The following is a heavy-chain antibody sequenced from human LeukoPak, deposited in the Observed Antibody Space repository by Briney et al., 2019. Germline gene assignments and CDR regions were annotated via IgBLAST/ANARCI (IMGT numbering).Heavy chain of an antibody. D-gene: IGHD6-13*01. Sequence: PGGSLRLSCAASGFTFSSYAMSWVRQAPGKGLEWVSAISGSGGSTYYADSVKGRFTISRDNAKNTLYLQMNSLRAEDTAVYYCASLVVTAGIAAGALGDYWGQGTLVPVSS. CDR2: ISGSGGST. CDR1: GFTFSSYA. V-gene: IGHV3-23*01. CDR3: ASLVVTAGIAAGALGDY. J-gene: IGHJ4*02.